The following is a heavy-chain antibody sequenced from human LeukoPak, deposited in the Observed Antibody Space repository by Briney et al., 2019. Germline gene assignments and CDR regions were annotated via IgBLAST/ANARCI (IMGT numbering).Heavy chain of an antibody. CDR2: VYYSGST. V-gene: IGHV4-59*01. J-gene: IGHJ3*02. D-gene: IGHD6-19*01. CDR1: GGSISGYY. Sequence: SETLSLTCTVSGGSISGYYWSWIRQPPGKGLEWIGCVYYSGSTNYNPSLKSRVTILVDTSKNQFSLKLSSVTAADTAVYYCARDVKSKIAVSVLHAVDIWGQGTMVTVSS. CDR3: ARDVKSKIAVSVLHAVDI.